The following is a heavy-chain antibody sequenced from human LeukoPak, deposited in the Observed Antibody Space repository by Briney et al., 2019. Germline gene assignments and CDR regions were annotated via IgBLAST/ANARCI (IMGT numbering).Heavy chain of an antibody. D-gene: IGHD3-10*01. CDR1: GYTLTELS. CDR3: ARVRAVASDGSGSPLYYMDV. Sequence: ASVKVSCKVSGYTLTELSMHWVRQAPGKGREWMGGFDPEDGETIYTQKFQGRVTMTEDTSTDTAYMELSSLRSEDTAVYYCARVRAVASDGSGSPLYYMDVWGKGTTVTVSS. J-gene: IGHJ6*03. CDR2: FDPEDGET. V-gene: IGHV1-24*01.